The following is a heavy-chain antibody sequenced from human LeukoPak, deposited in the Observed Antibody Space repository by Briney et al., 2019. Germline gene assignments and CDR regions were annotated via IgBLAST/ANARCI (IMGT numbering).Heavy chain of an antibody. J-gene: IGHJ5*02. CDR1: GFIVSSNY. Sequence: GGSLRLSCAASGFIVSSNYMSWVRQAPGKGLEWVSVIYSGGSTYYADSVKGRFTIFRDSSKNTLYLQMNSLRAEDTAVYYCAKEHSGSYPDPNRENWFDPWGQGTLVTVSS. D-gene: IGHD3-10*01. V-gene: IGHV3-53*01. CDR2: IYSGGST. CDR3: AKEHSGSYPDPNRENWFDP.